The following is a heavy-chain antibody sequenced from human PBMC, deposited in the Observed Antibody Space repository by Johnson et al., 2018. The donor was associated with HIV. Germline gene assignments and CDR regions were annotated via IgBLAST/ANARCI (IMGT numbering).Heavy chain of an antibody. J-gene: IGHJ3*02. CDR1: GFTFSSYG. CDR3: ARVTLVLDI. Sequence: VQLVESGGGLVQPGGSLRLSCAASGFTFSSYGMHWVRQAPGKGLEWVSSISGGSTYYADSRKGRFTISRDNSKNTLYLQMNSLRAEDTAVYYCARVTLVLDIWGQGTMVTVSS. CDR2: ISGGST. V-gene: IGHV3-38-3*01. D-gene: IGHD4-23*01.